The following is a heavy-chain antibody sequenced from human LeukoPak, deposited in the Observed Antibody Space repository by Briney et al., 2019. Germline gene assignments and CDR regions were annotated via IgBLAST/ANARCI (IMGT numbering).Heavy chain of an antibody. D-gene: IGHD3-3*01. CDR1: GGSFSGYY. V-gene: IGHV4-34*01. CDR2: INHSGST. J-gene: IGHJ6*03. Sequence: SETLSLTCAVYGGSFSGYYWSWIRQPPGKGLEWIGEINHSGSTNYNPSLKSRVTISVDTSKNQFSLKLSSVTAADTAVYYCARGIGMEWLLRPYYYYYMDVWGKGTTVTVS. CDR3: ARGIGMEWLLRPYYYYYMDV.